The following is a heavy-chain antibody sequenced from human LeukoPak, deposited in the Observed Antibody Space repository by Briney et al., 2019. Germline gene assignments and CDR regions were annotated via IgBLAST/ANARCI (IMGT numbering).Heavy chain of an antibody. CDR2: ISWNSGSI. V-gene: IGHV3-9*03. CDR1: GFTFDDYA. CDR3: AKGTDFWSGYYTSFDY. Sequence: GGSLRLSCAASGFTFDDYAMHWVRQAPGKGLEWVSGISWNSGSIGYADSVKGRFTISRDNAKNSLYLQMNSLRAEDMALYYCAKGTDFWSGYYTSFDYWGQGTLVTVSS. J-gene: IGHJ4*02. D-gene: IGHD3-3*01.